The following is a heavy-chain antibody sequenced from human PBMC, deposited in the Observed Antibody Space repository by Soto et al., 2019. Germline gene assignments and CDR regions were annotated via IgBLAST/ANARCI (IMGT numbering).Heavy chain of an antibody. J-gene: IGHJ3*02. D-gene: IGHD3-22*01. CDR1: GGTFSSYA. CDR2: IIPIFGTA. V-gene: IGHV1-69*13. CDR3: ATVYYCDSSGDKKQGAFDI. Sequence: SVKVSCKASGGTFSSYAISWVRQAPGQGLEWMGGIIPIFGTANYAQKFQGRVTMTADESTSTAYMELSSLRSEDTAVYYCATVYYCDSSGDKKQGAFDIWGQGTVVTVSS.